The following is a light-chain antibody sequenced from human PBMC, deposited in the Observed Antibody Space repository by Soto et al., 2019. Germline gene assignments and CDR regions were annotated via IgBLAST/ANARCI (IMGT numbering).Light chain of an antibody. J-gene: IGKJ4*01. CDR1: QSVSSN. V-gene: IGKV3-15*01. CDR3: QQYTDWPLLT. Sequence: EIVMTQSPATLSVSPGERATLSCRASQSVSSNLAWYQQKPGQAPRLLIYGASTRATGIPARFSGRGSGTAFAPPIGSLQSLALAVYYCQQYTDWPLLTFGGGTKVEIK. CDR2: GAS.